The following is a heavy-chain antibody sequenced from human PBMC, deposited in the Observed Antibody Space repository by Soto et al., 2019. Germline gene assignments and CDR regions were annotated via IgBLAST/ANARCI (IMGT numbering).Heavy chain of an antibody. CDR2: TYHRGST. J-gene: IGHJ4*02. CDR3: ARIGGYHGPLDY. CDR1: GVSISSYF. V-gene: IGHV4-59*01. D-gene: IGHD6-25*01. Sequence: LSLTCSVSGVSISSYFWSWIRQAPGRGLEWIGYTYHRGSTNYSPSLKSRIAISLDTSENQFSLKVNSVTAADTAVYYCARIGGYHGPLDYWGQGTPVTVS.